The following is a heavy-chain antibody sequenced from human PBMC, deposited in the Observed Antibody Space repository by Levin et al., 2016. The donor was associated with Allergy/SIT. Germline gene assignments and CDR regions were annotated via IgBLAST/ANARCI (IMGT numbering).Heavy chain of an antibody. Sequence: GESLKISCAASGFTFSSYAMSWVRQAPGKGLEWVSAISGGGGSTYYADSVKGRFTISRDNSKNTLYLQMNSLRAEDTAVYYCAKMRFNGGNSYYFDYWGQGTLVTVSS. D-gene: IGHD4-23*01. CDR3: AKMRFNGGNSYYFDY. CDR1: GFTFSSYA. CDR2: ISGGGGST. J-gene: IGHJ4*02. V-gene: IGHV3-23*01.